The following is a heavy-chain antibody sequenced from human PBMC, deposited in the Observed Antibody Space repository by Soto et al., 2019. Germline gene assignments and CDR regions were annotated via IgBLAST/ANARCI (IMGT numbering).Heavy chain of an antibody. Sequence: GGSLRLSCAASGFTVSSNYMSWVRQAPGKGLEWVSVIYSGGSTYYADSVKGRFTISRDNSKNTLYLQMNSLRAEDTAVYYCARTYSSSDDNAFDIWGQGTMVTVSS. J-gene: IGHJ3*02. CDR3: ARTYSSSDDNAFDI. D-gene: IGHD6-6*01. V-gene: IGHV3-53*01. CDR2: IYSGGST. CDR1: GFTVSSNY.